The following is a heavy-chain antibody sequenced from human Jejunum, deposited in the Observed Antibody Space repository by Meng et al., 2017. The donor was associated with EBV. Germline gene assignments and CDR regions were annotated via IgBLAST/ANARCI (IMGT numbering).Heavy chain of an antibody. CDR3: ARQFDSRRNHWFDP. D-gene: IGHD3-10*01. J-gene: IGHJ5*02. Sequence: QLRLQEWVPGLVKPSETLSLTCIVSGGSISSSTYFWGWIRQPPGKGLEWIATVYHGGTTYYSPSLKRRVTISVDTSRNQFSLKLSSVTAADTAVYYCARQFDSRRNHWFDPWGQGTLVTVSS. V-gene: IGHV4-39*01. CDR1: GGSISSSTYF. CDR2: VYHGGTT.